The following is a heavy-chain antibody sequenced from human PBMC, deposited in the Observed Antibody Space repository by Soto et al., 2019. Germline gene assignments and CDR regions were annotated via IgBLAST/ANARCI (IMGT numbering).Heavy chain of an antibody. CDR1: GGTFSSYA. J-gene: IGHJ6*02. Sequence: QVQLVQSGAEVKKPGSSVKVSCKASGGTFSSYAISWVRQAPGQGLEWMGGIIPIFGTANYAQKFQGRVTITADESTSTAYMELSSLRSEDTAVYYCARLPFGRLVAAADHYYYYGMDVWGQGTTVTVSS. D-gene: IGHD6-13*01. CDR2: IIPIFGTA. CDR3: ARLPFGRLVAAADHYYYYGMDV. V-gene: IGHV1-69*12.